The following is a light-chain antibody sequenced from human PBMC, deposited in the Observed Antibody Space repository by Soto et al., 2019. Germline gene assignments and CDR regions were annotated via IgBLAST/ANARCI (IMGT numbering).Light chain of an antibody. J-gene: IGKJ1*01. V-gene: IGKV1-5*01. CDR3: QQYNSYPWT. CDR1: QTIFNW. CDR2: DAS. Sequence: DIQMTQSPSTLSASVGDRVTITCRASQTIFNWLAWYQRKPGRAPNLLIYDASSLQSGVPSTFSGSGSGTEFTLTISSLQPGDFATYYCQQYNSYPWTFGQGTKGEIK.